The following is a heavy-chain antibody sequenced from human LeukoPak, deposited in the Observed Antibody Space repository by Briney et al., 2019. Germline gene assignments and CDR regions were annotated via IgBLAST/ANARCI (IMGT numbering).Heavy chain of an antibody. J-gene: IGHJ6*02. CDR3: ARVPYSNSSDYYYGMDV. CDR1: GYTFTSYY. CDR2: INPSGGST. D-gene: IGHD6-6*01. V-gene: IGHV1-46*01. Sequence: ASVKGSCKASGYTFTSYYMHWVRQAPGQGLEWMGKINPSGGSTSYAQKFQGRVTMTRDTSTSTVYMELSSLRSEDTAVYYCARVPYSNSSDYYYGMDVWGQGTTVTVSS.